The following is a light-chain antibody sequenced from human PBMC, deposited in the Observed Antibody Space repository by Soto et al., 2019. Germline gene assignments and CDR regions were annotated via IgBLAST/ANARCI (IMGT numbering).Light chain of an antibody. CDR3: QSYDSSLSVV. CDR1: SSNIGAGYD. Sequence: QAVVTQAPSVSGAPGQRVTISCTGSSSNIGAGYDVHWYQQLPGTAPKLLIYGNSNRPSGVPDRFSGSKSGTSASLAITGLRAEDEADYYCQSYDSSLSVVFGGGTKLTVL. V-gene: IGLV1-40*01. CDR2: GNS. J-gene: IGLJ2*01.